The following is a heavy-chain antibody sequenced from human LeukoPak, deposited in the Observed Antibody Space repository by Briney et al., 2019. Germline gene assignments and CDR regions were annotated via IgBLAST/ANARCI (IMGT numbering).Heavy chain of an antibody. V-gene: IGHV3-23*01. CDR2: ISGSGSNT. CDR3: AKVVGTGTTPTDY. D-gene: IGHD1-1*01. CDR1: GFTFSNYA. J-gene: IGHJ4*02. Sequence: GGSLRLSCAASGFTFSNYAMTWVRQAPGKGLECVSVISGSGSNTDYADSVKGRFTISRDNSKHTLSLQMDSLRAEDTALYYCAKVVGTGTTPTDYWGQGTLVTVSS.